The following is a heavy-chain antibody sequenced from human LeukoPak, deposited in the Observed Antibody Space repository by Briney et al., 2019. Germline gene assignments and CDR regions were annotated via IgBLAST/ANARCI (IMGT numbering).Heavy chain of an antibody. CDR2: ISSSSTYL. V-gene: IGHV3-21*01. CDR1: GFSFSTYN. Sequence: PGGSLRLSCAASGFSFSTYNMNWVRQAPGKGLEWVSSISSSSTYLYYTESVKGRFTVSRNNAKNSPFLQMNSLRAEDTAAYYCARDLIAAAGTDYFDYWGQGTLVTVSS. J-gene: IGHJ4*02. CDR3: ARDLIAAAGTDYFDY. D-gene: IGHD6-13*01.